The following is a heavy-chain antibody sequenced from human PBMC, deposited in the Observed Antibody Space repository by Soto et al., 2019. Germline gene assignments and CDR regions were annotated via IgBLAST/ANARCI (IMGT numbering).Heavy chain of an antibody. CDR2: IPYDGTNE. Sequence: QVQLVESGGGVVQPGRSLRLSCAASGFTFSSFAMHWVRQAPGKGLEWVAVIPYDGTNEYYADSVRGRFTISRDNSENTFYLNMNSLRGDETAVYYCAKAQWNLARTHYFDFWGQGTLVSVSS. V-gene: IGHV3-30-3*01. J-gene: IGHJ4*02. D-gene: IGHD1-1*01. CDR3: AKAQWNLARTHYFDF. CDR1: GFTFSSFA.